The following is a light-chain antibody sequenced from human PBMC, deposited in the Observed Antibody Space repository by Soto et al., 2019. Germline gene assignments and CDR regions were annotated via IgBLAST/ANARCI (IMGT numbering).Light chain of an antibody. CDR2: TND. V-gene: IGLV1-47*02. J-gene: IGLJ3*02. CDR1: SSKLGSNY. Sequence: QSVLTQPPSASGTPGQRVTISCSGSSSKLGSNYVYWYQQLPGTAPKLLIYTNDQRPSGVPDRFSGSKSGTSASLAISGLRSEDEADYYCAAWDDSLRGWVFGGGTKLTVL. CDR3: AAWDDSLRGWV.